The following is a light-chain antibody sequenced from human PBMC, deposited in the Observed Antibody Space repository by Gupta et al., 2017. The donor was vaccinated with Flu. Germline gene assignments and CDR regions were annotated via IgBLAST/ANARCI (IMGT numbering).Light chain of an antibody. CDR1: PDISSY. V-gene: IGKV1-33*01. CDR3: QQYDNPPPT. Sequence: GERVPITCQASPDISSYLNWYQQKPGKAPRLLIYDVSNLETGVPSRFSGSGSGTEFTFSISSLQPEDIATYYCQQYDNPPPTFGQGTRLEIK. CDR2: DVS. J-gene: IGKJ5*01.